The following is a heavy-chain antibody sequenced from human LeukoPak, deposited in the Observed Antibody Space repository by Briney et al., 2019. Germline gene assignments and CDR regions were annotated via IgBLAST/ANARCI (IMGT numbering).Heavy chain of an antibody. J-gene: IGHJ6*03. Sequence: SETLSLTCTVSGGSISSYYWSWIRQPAGKGLEWIGRIYTSGSTNYNPSLKSRVTMSVDTSKNQFSLKLSSVTAADTAVYYCARGGCSGGSCYSSIESYYYYMDVWGKGTTVTVSS. CDR1: GGSISSYY. D-gene: IGHD2-15*01. CDR3: ARGGCSGGSCYSSIESYYYYMDV. CDR2: IYTSGST. V-gene: IGHV4-4*07.